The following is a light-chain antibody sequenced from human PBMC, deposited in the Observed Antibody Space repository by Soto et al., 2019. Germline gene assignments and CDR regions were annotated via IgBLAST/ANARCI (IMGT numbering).Light chain of an antibody. Sequence: EIVLTQSPGTLSLSPGERATLSCRASQSVSSIYLAWYQQKPGQAPRLLIYGASSRATGIPDRFSGSGSGTDFTLTISRLEPEDFAVYYCQQYGRSPGTFGQGTQVEIK. CDR1: QSVSSIY. J-gene: IGKJ1*01. CDR3: QQYGRSPGT. CDR2: GAS. V-gene: IGKV3-20*01.